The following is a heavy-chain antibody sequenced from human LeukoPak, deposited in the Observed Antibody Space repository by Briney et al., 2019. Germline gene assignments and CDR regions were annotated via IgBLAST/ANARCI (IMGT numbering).Heavy chain of an antibody. Sequence: PGGSQRLFCAASGFIFSSYGMQWARQAPGKGREWVAVIWYDGINKYYEDSVKGRFTISRDNSKNAMYLQMNRLKAEDTVVYYCARDNCGSYFDYWGQGTLVTVSS. V-gene: IGHV3-33*01. CDR2: IWYDGINK. J-gene: IGHJ4*02. CDR1: GFIFSSYG. CDR3: ARDNCGSYFDY. D-gene: IGHD1-26*01.